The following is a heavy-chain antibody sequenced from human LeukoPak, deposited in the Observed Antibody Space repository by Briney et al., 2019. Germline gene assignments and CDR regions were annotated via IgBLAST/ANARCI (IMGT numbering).Heavy chain of an antibody. CDR2: INWNSGSV. CDR1: GFTFDDYA. D-gene: IGHD3-22*01. CDR3: AKGTGGYYGPFDS. V-gene: IGHV3-9*01. Sequence: PGRSLRLSCAASGFTFDDYALFWVRQAPGKGLEWVSGINWNSGSVDFADSVKGRFTTSRDNAKNSPYLQMNSLRAEDTALYYCAKGTGGYYGPFDSWGQGTLVTVSS. J-gene: IGHJ4*02.